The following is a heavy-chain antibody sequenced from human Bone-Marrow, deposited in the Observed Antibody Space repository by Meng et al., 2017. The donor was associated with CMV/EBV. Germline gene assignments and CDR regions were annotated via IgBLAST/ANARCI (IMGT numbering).Heavy chain of an antibody. D-gene: IGHD2-2*01. CDR1: GSTFSSYW. CDR3: AKPRVVVPAAPYYGMDV. V-gene: IGHV3-74*01. CDR2: INSDGSST. J-gene: IGHJ6*02. Sequence: GGSLRLSCAASGSTFSSYWMHWVRQAPGKGLVWVSRINSDGSSTSYADSVKGRFTISRDNAKNTLYLQMNSLRAEDTAVYYCAKPRVVVPAAPYYGMDVWGQGTTVTVSS.